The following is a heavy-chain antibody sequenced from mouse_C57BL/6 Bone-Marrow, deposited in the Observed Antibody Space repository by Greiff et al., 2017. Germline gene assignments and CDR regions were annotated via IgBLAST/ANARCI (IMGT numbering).Heavy chain of an antibody. D-gene: IGHD1-1*01. J-gene: IGHJ2*01. CDR3: ARDCYGSSYEDYFDY. Sequence: VKLQQPGAELVKPGASVKMSCKASGYTFTSYWITWVKQRPGQGLEWIGDICPGSGSTNYNEKFKSKATLTVDTSSSTAYMQLSSLTSEGSAVYYCARDCYGSSYEDYFDYWGQGTTLTVSS. V-gene: IGHV1-55*01. CDR1: GYTFTSYW. CDR2: ICPGSGST.